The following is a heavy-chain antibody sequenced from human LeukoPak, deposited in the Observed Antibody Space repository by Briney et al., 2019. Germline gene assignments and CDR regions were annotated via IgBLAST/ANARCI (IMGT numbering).Heavy chain of an antibody. V-gene: IGHV4-39*01. CDR3: ARIDGGLHWAFDI. CDR1: GGSISSSSYY. CDR2: IYYSGST. Sequence: SETLSLTCTVSGGSISSSSYYWGWIRQPPGKGLEWIGSIYYSGSTYYNPSLKSRVTISVDTSKNQFSLKLSSVTAADTAVYYCARIDGGLHWAFDIWGQGTMVTVSS. D-gene: IGHD3-16*01. J-gene: IGHJ3*02.